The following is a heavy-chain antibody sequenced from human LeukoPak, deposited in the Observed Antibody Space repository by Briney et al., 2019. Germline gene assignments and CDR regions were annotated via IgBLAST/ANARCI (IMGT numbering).Heavy chain of an antibody. V-gene: IGHV4-34*01. J-gene: IGHJ4*02. CDR1: GGSFSGYY. D-gene: IGHD6-19*01. Sequence: SETLSLTCAVYGGSFSGYYWSWIRQPPGKGLEWIGEINHSGSTNYNPSLKSRVTISVDTSKNQFSLRLSSVTAADTAVYYCARAGIAVAGTFDYWGQGTLVTVSS. CDR3: ARAGIAVAGTFDY. CDR2: INHSGST.